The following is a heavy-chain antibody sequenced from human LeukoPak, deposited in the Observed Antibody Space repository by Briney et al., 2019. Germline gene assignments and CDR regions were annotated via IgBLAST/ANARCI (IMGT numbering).Heavy chain of an antibody. D-gene: IGHD6-13*01. Sequence: GGSLRLSCAASGFTFSSFGMHWVRQAPGQGLEWVAFILYDGTKKYYADSVKGRFTISRDNSKNTLYLQMNSLRAEDTAVYYCAKTGGYSSSSGYMDVWGKGTTVTVSS. J-gene: IGHJ6*03. CDR2: ILYDGTKK. CDR1: GFTFSSFG. CDR3: AKTGGYSSSSGYMDV. V-gene: IGHV3-30*02.